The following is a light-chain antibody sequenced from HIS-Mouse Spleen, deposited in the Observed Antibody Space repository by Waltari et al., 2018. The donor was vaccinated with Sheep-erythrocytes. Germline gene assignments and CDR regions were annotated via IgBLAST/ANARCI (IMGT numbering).Light chain of an antibody. Sequence: QSALTYPRSLSGSPGPAVTNSCTGTRRDVGFYNYLPWHQQHPVKAPKLLIYDFSKRPSGVPDRFSGSKSGKEASLTISGLQAEDEADYYCCSYAGSYNHVFATGTKVTVL. CDR2: DFS. V-gene: IGLV2-11*01. J-gene: IGLJ1*01. CDR1: RRDVGFYNY. CDR3: CSYAGSYNHV.